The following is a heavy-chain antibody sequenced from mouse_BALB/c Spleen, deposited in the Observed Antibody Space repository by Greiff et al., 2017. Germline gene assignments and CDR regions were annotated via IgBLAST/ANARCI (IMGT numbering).Heavy chain of an antibody. CDR1: GFTFSSYA. Sequence: DVHLVESGGGLVKPGGSLKLSCAASGFTFSSYAMSWVRQTPEKRLEWVASISSGGSTYYPDSVKGRFTISRDNARNILYLQMSSLRSADPAMYYCARGLDYDYLDYWGQGTTLTVSS. V-gene: IGHV5-6-5*01. CDR2: ISSGGST. D-gene: IGHD2-4*01. CDR3: ARGLDYDYLDY. J-gene: IGHJ2*01.